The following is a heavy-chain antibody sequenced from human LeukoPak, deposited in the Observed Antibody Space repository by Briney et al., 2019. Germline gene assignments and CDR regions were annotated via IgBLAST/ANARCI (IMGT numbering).Heavy chain of an antibody. D-gene: IGHD3-22*01. J-gene: IGHJ4*02. CDR1: GFTFSSYW. CDR2: INSDGSST. CDR3: ARDRRYYDSSGYYSDPLDY. Sequence: PGGSLRLSCAASGFTFSSYWMHWVRQAPGKGLVWVSPINSDGSSTSYADSVKGRFTISRDNAKNTLYLQMNSLRAEDTAVYYCARDRRYYDSSGYYSDPLDYWGQGTLVTVSS. V-gene: IGHV3-74*01.